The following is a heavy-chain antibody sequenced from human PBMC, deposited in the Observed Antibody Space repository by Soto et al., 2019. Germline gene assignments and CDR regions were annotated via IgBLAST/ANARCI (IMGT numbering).Heavy chain of an antibody. CDR1: GFTFSSYA. CDR2: ISGSGGST. V-gene: IGHV3-23*01. CDR3: AKDLGYSYGSNY. J-gene: IGHJ4*02. Sequence: EVQLLESGGGLVQPGGSLRLSCAASGFTFSSYAMSWVRQAPGKGLEWVSAISGSGGSTYYADSVKGRFTIARDNSKTTLYLQMTSLRAEDTAVYYCAKDLGYSYGSNYWGQGTLVTVSS. D-gene: IGHD5-18*01.